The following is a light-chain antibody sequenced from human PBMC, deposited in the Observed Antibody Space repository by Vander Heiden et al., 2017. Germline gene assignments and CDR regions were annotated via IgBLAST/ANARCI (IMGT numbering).Light chain of an antibody. CDR1: GANIGSNY. Sequence: QSVLTQPPSAPGTPGQRVTISCSGSGANIGSNYVYWYQQLPGTAPKLLIYSNNQRPSGVPDRFSGSKSGTSASLAISGLRSEDEADYYCAAWDDSLSGPVFGGGTKLTVL. J-gene: IGLJ3*02. V-gene: IGLV1-47*02. CDR3: AAWDDSLSGPV. CDR2: SNN.